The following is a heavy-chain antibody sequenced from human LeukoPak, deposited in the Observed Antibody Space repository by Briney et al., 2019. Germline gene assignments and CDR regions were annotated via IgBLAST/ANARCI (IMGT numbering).Heavy chain of an antibody. Sequence: WASVKVSCKASGGTFSSYAISWVRQAPGQGLEWMGGIIPIFGTANYAQKFQGRVTITADESTSTAYMELSSLRSEDTAVYYCATEWGGRPHRWFDPWGQGTLVTVSS. CDR1: GGTFSSYA. CDR2: IIPIFGTA. V-gene: IGHV1-69*13. J-gene: IGHJ5*02. CDR3: ATEWGGRPHRWFDP. D-gene: IGHD3-3*01.